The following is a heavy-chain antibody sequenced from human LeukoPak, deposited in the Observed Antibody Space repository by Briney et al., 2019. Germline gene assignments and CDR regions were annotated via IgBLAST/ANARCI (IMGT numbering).Heavy chain of an antibody. J-gene: IGHJ4*02. D-gene: IGHD5-24*01. CDR2: ISYDGSNK. CDR3: AKDYGMATISLDY. V-gene: IGHV3-30*18. Sequence: PGRSLRLSWAASGFTFSSYGMHWVRQAPGKGLEWVAVISYDGSNKYYADSVKGRFTISRDNSKNTLYLQMNSLRAEDTAVYYCAKDYGMATISLDYWGQGTLVTVSS. CDR1: GFTFSSYG.